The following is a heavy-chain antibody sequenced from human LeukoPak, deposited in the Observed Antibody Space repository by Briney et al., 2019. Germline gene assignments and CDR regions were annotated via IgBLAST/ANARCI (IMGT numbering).Heavy chain of an antibody. CDR3: AKGLAVTAPPGFDY. V-gene: IGHV3-21*04. Sequence: PGGSLRLSCAASGFTFSSYSMNWVRQAPGKGLEWVSSISSSSSYIYYADSVKGRFTISRDNAKNSLYLQMNSLRAEDTALYYCAKGLAVTAPPGFDYWGQGTLVTVSS. CDR1: GFTFSSYS. CDR2: ISSSSSYI. D-gene: IGHD2-21*02. J-gene: IGHJ4*02.